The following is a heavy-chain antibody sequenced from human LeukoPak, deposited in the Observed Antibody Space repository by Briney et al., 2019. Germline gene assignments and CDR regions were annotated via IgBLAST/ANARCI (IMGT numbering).Heavy chain of an antibody. D-gene: IGHD6-6*01. CDR1: GGSISSGAYY. Sequence: LSLTCTVSGGSISSGAYYWSWVRQAPGKGLEWVSAISGSGGSTYYADSVKGRFTISRDNSKNTLYLQMNSLRAEDTAVYYCATHPYSSSPGDIWGQGTMVTVSS. V-gene: IGHV3-23*01. J-gene: IGHJ3*02. CDR2: ISGSGGST. CDR3: ATHPYSSSPGDI.